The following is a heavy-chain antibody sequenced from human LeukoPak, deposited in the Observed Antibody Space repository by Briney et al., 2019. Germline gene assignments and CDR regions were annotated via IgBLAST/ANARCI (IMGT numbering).Heavy chain of an antibody. D-gene: IGHD3-10*01. CDR3: ARDRGRYGSGSYPGWGYYYYGMDV. Sequence: SETLSLTCTVSGGSISSSSYYWGWIRQPPGKGLKWIGGIYYSGSTHYNPSLKSRVTISVDTSKNQFSLKLSSVTAADTAVYYCARDRGRYGSGSYPGWGYYYYGMDVWGQGTTVTVSS. J-gene: IGHJ6*02. CDR2: IYYSGST. CDR1: GGSISSSSYY. V-gene: IGHV4-39*07.